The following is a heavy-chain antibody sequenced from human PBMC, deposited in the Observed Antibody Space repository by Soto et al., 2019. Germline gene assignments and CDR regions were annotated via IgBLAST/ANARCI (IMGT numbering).Heavy chain of an antibody. CDR3: AFKGTAYPFY. J-gene: IGHJ4*02. Sequence: VGSLRLSCATSGFTFTAYDLTWVRQAPGKGLDWVSGISPSGDTTYYADSVKGRFTISRDNSKTVLYLQMNSLRAEDTAVYYCAFKGTAYPFYWAQGTLVTVSS. D-gene: IGHD2-21*02. CDR2: ISPSGDTT. CDR1: GFTFTAYD. V-gene: IGHV3-23*01.